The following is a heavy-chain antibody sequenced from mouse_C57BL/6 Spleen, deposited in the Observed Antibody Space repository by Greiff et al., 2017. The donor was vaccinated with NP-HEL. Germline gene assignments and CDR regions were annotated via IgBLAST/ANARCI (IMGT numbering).Heavy chain of an antibody. V-gene: IGHV1-69*01. CDR2: LAPSASYT. J-gene: IGHJ4*01. D-gene: IGHD2-2*01. CDR3: ARGGYPYAMDY. CDR1: GYTFTSYW. Sequence: VPLQQPGAELVLPGASVKLSCKASGYTFTSYWMHWVQQRPGQVLEWLGELAPSASYTNYNRKFKGKSTLTVYKSSSTAYMQLSSLTSEDSAVYYCARGGYPYAMDYWGQGTSVTVAS.